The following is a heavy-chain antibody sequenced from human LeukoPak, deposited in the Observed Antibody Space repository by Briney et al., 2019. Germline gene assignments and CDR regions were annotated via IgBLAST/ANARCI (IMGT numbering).Heavy chain of an antibody. CDR3: ARLKQQLVMRYCGMDV. D-gene: IGHD6-13*01. CDR1: GYTFTGYY. V-gene: IGHV1-2*06. J-gene: IGHJ6*02. Sequence: ASVKVSCKASGYTFTGYYLHWVRQAPGQGLEWMGRINPNSGGTNYAQKFQGRVTMTRDTSISTAYMELSRLRSDDTAVYYCARLKQQLVMRYCGMDVWGQGTTVTVSS. CDR2: INPNSGGT.